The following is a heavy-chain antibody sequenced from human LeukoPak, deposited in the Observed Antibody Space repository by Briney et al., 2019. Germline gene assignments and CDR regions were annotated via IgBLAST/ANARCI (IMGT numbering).Heavy chain of an antibody. CDR3: AKGGIALDY. CDR1: GFTFSSYG. Sequence: GGSLRLSCAASGFTFSSYGMLWVRQAPGEGLEWVAVISYDGSNKNHADSVKGRFTISRDNSKNTLYLQMNSLRAEDTAVYYCAKGGIALDYWGQGTLVTVSS. D-gene: IGHD6-13*01. CDR2: ISYDGSNK. J-gene: IGHJ4*02. V-gene: IGHV3-30*18.